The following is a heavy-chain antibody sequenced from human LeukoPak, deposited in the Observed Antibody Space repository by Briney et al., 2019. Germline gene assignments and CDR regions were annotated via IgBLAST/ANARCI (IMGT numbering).Heavy chain of an antibody. CDR2: ISAYNGNT. Sequence: ASVKVSCKASGYTFTSYGISWVRQDPGQALEWMGWISAYNGNTNYAQKLQDRVTMTTDTSTSTAYMELRSRRSDDTAVYYCARENPYSSGWWAFDYWGQGTLVTVSS. V-gene: IGHV1-18*01. D-gene: IGHD6-19*01. CDR3: ARENPYSSGWWAFDY. J-gene: IGHJ4*02. CDR1: GYTFTSYG.